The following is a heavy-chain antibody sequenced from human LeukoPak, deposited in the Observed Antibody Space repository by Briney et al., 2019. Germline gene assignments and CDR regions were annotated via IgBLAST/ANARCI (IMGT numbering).Heavy chain of an antibody. CDR1: GGSLSGYF. CDR3: ARRNGGNLDY. J-gene: IGHJ4*02. CDR2: INHSGDT. V-gene: IGHV4-34*01. Sequence: SETLSLTCAVSGGSLSGYFWTWIRQPPGKGLEWIGEINHSGDTNYNPSLKSRVTISVDRSKNQFSLKLSSVTAADTAVYYCARRNGGNLDYWGQGTLVTVSS. D-gene: IGHD4-23*01.